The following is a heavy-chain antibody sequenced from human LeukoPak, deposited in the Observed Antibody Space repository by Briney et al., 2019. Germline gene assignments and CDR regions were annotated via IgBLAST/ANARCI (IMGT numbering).Heavy chain of an antibody. V-gene: IGHV1-3*01. CDR2: INAGNGNT. D-gene: IGHD3-22*01. CDR1: GYTFTSYA. J-gene: IGHJ3*02. CDR3: ARSLEYYYDSSGSKMHAFDI. Sequence: ASVKVSCKASGYTFTSYAMHWVRQAPGQRLEWMRWINAGNGNTKYSQKFQGRVTITRDTSASTAYMELSSLRSEDTAVYYCARSLEYYYDSSGSKMHAFDIWGQGTMVTVSS.